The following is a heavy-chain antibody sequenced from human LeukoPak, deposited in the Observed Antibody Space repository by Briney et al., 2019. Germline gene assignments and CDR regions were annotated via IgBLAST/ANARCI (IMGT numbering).Heavy chain of an antibody. CDR3: ARLRCSSTSCYGYFDY. Sequence: SETLSLTCTVSGGSISSYYWSWIRQPPGKGLEWIGYIYYSGSTNYNPSLKSRVTISVDTSKNQFSLKLSSVTAADTAVYYCARLRCSSTSCYGYFDYWGQGTLVTVSS. V-gene: IGHV4-59*01. CDR2: IYYSGST. J-gene: IGHJ4*02. CDR1: GGSISSYY. D-gene: IGHD2-2*01.